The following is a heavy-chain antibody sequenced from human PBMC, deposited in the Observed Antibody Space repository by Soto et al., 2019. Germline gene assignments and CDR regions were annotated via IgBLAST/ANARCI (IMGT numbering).Heavy chain of an antibody. CDR2: IYHSGST. Sequence: QLQLQESGSGLVKPSQTLSLTGAVSGGSLSSGAYSWSWVRQPPGKGLEWIGYIYHSGSTYYNPSLKSRVTISVDRSKNQVALKLSSVTAADTAVYYCARRRGFPSYYGMDVWGQGTTVTVSS. V-gene: IGHV4-30-2*01. CDR3: ARRRGFPSYYGMDV. CDR1: GGSLSSGAYS. D-gene: IGHD5-12*01. J-gene: IGHJ6*02.